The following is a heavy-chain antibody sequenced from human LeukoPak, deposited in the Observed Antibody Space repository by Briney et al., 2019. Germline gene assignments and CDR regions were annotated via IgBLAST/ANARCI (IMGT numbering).Heavy chain of an antibody. Sequence: NPSETLSLTCTVSGYSISSGYYWGWIRQPPGKWLEWIGSIYHSGSTYYNPSLKSRVTISVDTSKNQFSLKLSSVTAADTAVYYCARSTANYYGSGSYYHWGQGTLVTVSS. CDR1: GYSISSGYY. V-gene: IGHV4-38-2*02. CDR2: IYHSGST. D-gene: IGHD3-10*01. J-gene: IGHJ5*02. CDR3: ARSTANYYGSGSYYH.